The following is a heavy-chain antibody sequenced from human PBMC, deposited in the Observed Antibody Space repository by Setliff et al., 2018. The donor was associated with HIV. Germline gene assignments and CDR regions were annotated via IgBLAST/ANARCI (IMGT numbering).Heavy chain of an antibody. Sequence: SETRSLTCTVSGGSISSGRDYWSWIRQPAGKGLEWIGQIHISGTTNYNPSLKSRVTISLDTSKNQFSMKLRSVTAADTAVYYCARADDYYDSSGYYRYYYYGMDVWGQGTTVTVSS. J-gene: IGHJ6*02. CDR1: GGSISSGRDY. D-gene: IGHD3-22*01. CDR3: ARADDYYDSSGYYRYYYYGMDV. V-gene: IGHV4-61*09. CDR2: IHISGTT.